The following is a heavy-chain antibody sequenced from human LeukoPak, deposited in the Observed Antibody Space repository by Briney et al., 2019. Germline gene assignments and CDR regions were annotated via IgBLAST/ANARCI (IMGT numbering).Heavy chain of an antibody. CDR1: GGSISSYY. Sequence: SETLSLTCTVSGGSISSYYWSWIRQPPGKGLEWIGYIYYSGSTNCNPSLKSRVTISVDTSKNQFSLKLSSVTAADTAVYYCARIRPPDYYYYYYMDVWGKGTTVTVSS. V-gene: IGHV4-59*01. CDR2: IYYSGST. CDR3: ARIRPPDYYYYYYMDV. J-gene: IGHJ6*03.